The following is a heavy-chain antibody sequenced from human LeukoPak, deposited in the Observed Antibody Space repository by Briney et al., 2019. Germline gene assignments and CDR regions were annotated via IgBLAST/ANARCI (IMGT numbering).Heavy chain of an antibody. Sequence: ASVKVSCKASGYTFTCYYMHWVRQAPGQGLDWMGWIDPNSGGPNYEQKCQGRVTMTRDTSNSTAYMVLNRLRSDDTAVYYCAREYYYGSGKYYNRIDYWGQGTLVTVSS. J-gene: IGHJ4*02. CDR3: AREYYYGSGKYYNRIDY. CDR1: GYTFTCYY. V-gene: IGHV1-2*02. CDR2: IDPNSGGP. D-gene: IGHD3-10*01.